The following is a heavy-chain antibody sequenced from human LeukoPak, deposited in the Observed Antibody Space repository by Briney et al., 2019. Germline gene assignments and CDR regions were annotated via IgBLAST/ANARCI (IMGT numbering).Heavy chain of an antibody. Sequence: SETLSLTCTVCGGSISSYYWSWIRQPAGKGLEWIGRIYTSGSTNYSPSLKSRVTMSVDTSKNEFSLKLNSVTAADTAVYYCERESTVAGTARYLDYWGQGTLVTVSS. V-gene: IGHV4-4*07. J-gene: IGHJ4*02. CDR3: ERESTVAGTARYLDY. D-gene: IGHD6-13*01. CDR1: GGSISSYY. CDR2: IYTSGST.